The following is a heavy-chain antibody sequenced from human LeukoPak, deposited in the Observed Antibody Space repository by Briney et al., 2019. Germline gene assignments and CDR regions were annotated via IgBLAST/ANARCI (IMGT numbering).Heavy chain of an antibody. CDR3: AKDVEYYYDSSGPWYNWFDP. D-gene: IGHD3-22*01. J-gene: IGHJ5*02. V-gene: IGHV3-23*01. Sequence: GGSLRLSCAASGFTFSSYAMSWVRQAPGKGLEWVSAISGSGGSTYYADSVKGRFTMSRDNSKNTLYLQMNSLRAEDTAVYYCAKDVEYYYDSSGPWYNWFDPWGQGTLVTVSS. CDR2: ISGSGGST. CDR1: GFTFSSYA.